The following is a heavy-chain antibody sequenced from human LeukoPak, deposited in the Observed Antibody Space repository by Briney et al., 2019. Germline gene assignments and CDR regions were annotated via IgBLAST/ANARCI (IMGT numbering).Heavy chain of an antibody. J-gene: IGHJ4*02. Sequence: GGSLRLSCAASGFTFSDYHMSWIRQASGKGLEWVSYISSSGGTTSYADSVKGRFTISRDNAKNSLYLQMNSLKTEDAALYYCGRAGSFSPIEYWGQGTLVTVSS. D-gene: IGHD2/OR15-2a*01. V-gene: IGHV3-11*01. CDR3: GRAGSFSPIEY. CDR2: ISSSGGTT. CDR1: GFTFSDYH.